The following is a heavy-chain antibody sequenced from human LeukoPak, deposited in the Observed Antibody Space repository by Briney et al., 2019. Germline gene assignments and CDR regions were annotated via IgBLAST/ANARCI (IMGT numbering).Heavy chain of an antibody. CDR2: IVVGSGNT. J-gene: IGHJ4*02. CDR3: ATEPRGYSSGWLYYFDY. CDR1: GFTFTSSA. V-gene: IGHV1-58*01. Sequence: ASVKVSCKASGFTFTSSAVQWVRQARGQRLEWIGWIVVGSGNTNYAQKFQERVTITRDMSTSTAYMELSSLRSEDTAVYYCATEPRGYSSGWLYYFDYWGQGTLVTVSS. D-gene: IGHD6-19*01.